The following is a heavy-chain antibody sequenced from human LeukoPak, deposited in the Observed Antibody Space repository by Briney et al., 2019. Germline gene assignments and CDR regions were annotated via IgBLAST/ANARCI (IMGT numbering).Heavy chain of an antibody. Sequence: GGSLRLSCAASGFTFSSYAMSWVSQAPGKGLEWVSAISGSGGSTYYADSVKGRFTISRDNSKNTLYLQMNSLRAEDTAVYYCAKDRRYSYGPYYYYYGMDVWGQGTTVTVSS. CDR1: GFTFSSYA. D-gene: IGHD5-18*01. V-gene: IGHV3-23*01. CDR2: ISGSGGST. J-gene: IGHJ6*02. CDR3: AKDRRYSYGPYYYYYGMDV.